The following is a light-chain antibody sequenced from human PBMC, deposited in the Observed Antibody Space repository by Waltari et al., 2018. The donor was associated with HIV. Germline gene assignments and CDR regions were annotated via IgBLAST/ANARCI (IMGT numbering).Light chain of an antibody. CDR3: QQYNSSPT. CDR1: QSAATN. CDR2: GAH. Sequence: ETLMTPSPATLAVSPGDRATPTYKASQSAATNIAWYQQKPGQPIRPLIYGAHTTATGVSGRFSGSGSGTDFTLTINNLQSDDSAVYFCQQYNSSPTFGQGTKVEV. J-gene: IGKJ2*01. V-gene: IGKV3-15*01.